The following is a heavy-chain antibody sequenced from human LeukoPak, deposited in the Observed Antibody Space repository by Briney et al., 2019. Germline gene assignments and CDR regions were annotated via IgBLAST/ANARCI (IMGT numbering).Heavy chain of an antibody. CDR3: AKDGGSSWTRGNWFDP. Sequence: PGGSLRLSCAASGFTFDDYAMHWVRQAPGKGLEWVSGISWNSGSIGYANSVKGRFTISRDNAKNSLYLQMNSLRAEDMAFYYCAKDGGSSWTRGNWFDPWGQGTLVTVSS. D-gene: IGHD6-13*01. CDR1: GFTFDDYA. CDR2: ISWNSGSI. V-gene: IGHV3-9*03. J-gene: IGHJ5*02.